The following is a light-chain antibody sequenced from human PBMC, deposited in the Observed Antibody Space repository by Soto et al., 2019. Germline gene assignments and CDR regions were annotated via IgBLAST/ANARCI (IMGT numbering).Light chain of an antibody. CDR1: QSVSSN. CDR2: GAS. CDR3: QQYNNWPPLT. Sequence: EIVMTQSPATLSVSPGERATLSCRASQSVSSNLAWYQQKPGQAPRLLIYGASTRDTGIPDRFSGRGSGTEFTLTISSLQSEDFEFYYCQQYNNWPPLTFGGGTKVEIK. V-gene: IGKV3-15*01. J-gene: IGKJ4*01.